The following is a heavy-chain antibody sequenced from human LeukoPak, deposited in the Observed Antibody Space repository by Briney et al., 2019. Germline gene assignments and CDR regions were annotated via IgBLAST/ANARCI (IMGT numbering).Heavy chain of an antibody. V-gene: IGHV3-48*03. CDR3: ATVPDENYYYYGMDV. D-gene: IGHD1-14*01. CDR1: GITFSNYE. Sequence: GGSLRLSCAASGITFSNYEMNWVRQAPGKGLEWVSYISKSSTTKFYADSVKGRFTISRDDAKSSLYLQMNSLRAEDTAVYYCATVPDENYYYYGMDVWGQGTTVTVSS. CDR2: ISKSSTTK. J-gene: IGHJ6*02.